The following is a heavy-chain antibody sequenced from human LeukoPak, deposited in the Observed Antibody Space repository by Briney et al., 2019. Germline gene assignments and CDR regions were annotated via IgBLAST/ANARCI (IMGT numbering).Heavy chain of an antibody. V-gene: IGHV3-23*01. D-gene: IGHD3-22*01. CDR2: ISGNGVAT. CDR3: VKDAYYLDSSTYLIPFDF. Sequence: GGSLRLSCGASGSTFSRSAMNWVRQAPGKGLEWVAAISGNGVATYYADSAKGRFNISRDNTNNTLFLQMNSLRTEDTAIYYCVKDAYYLDSSTYLIPFDFWGQGTLVTVSS. J-gene: IGHJ4*02. CDR1: GSTFSRSA.